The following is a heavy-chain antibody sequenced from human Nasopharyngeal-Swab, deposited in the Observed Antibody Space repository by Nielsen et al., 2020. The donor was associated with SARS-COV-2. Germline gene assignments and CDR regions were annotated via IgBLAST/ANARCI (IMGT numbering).Heavy chain of an antibody. D-gene: IGHD4-17*01. CDR2: ISYDGSNK. V-gene: IGHV3-30-3*01. J-gene: IGHJ6*02. CDR1: GVTFSSYA. Sequence: GSLRLSCAASGVTFSSYAMHWVRQAPGKGLEWVAVISYDGSNKYYADSVKGRFTISRDNSKNTLYLQMNSLRAEDTAVYYCARSYYGAYYYGMDVWGQGTTVTVSS. CDR3: ARSYYGAYYYGMDV.